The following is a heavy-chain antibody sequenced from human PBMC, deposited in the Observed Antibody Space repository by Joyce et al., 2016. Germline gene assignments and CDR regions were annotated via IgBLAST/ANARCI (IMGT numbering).Heavy chain of an antibody. CDR1: GDTFSSYT. J-gene: IGHJ3*02. V-gene: IGHV1-69*01. D-gene: IGHD4-17*01. Sequence: QVLLVQSGAEVKKPGSSVKVSCKASGDTFSSYTITWVRQAPGQGLEWVGGVLPVFGPTNCPQKFQGRLTITADESTNTAYMELSSLRSDDTAVYYCAVEFVDGDTLFNIWGQGTQVTVSS. CDR3: AVEFVDGDTLFNI. CDR2: VLPVFGPT.